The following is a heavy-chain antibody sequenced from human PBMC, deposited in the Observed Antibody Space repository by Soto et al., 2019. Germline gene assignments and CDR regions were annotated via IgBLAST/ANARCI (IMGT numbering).Heavy chain of an antibody. CDR2: IYFGGST. Sequence: PATLSLTCSVSGGSMNGYYWSWIRQTPGQGLEWLGFIYFGGSTRYNPSRMSRLTISLDKSKRQFSMSLSSVTAADTAVYYCARSVATPGTNIDFWGQGTLVTVSS. V-gene: IGHV4-4*09. CDR3: ARSVATPGTNIDF. J-gene: IGHJ4*02. D-gene: IGHD6-13*01. CDR1: GGSMNGYY.